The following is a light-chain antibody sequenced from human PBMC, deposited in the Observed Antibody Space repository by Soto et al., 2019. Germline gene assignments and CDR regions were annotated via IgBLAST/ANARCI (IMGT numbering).Light chain of an antibody. J-gene: IGKJ1*01. CDR3: QMYGSSPRT. V-gene: IGKV3-15*01. Sequence: EIVMTQSPATLSVSPGERATLSCRAGQSVSSNLAWYQHKPGQAPRLLIYGAATRATGIPARFSGSGSGTDFTLTINSRQSEDFAVYYCQMYGSSPRTFGQGTKVDI. CDR1: QSVSSN. CDR2: GAA.